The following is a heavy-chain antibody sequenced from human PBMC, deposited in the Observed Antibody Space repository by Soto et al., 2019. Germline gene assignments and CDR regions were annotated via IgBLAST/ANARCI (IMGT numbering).Heavy chain of an antibody. Sequence: SVKVSCKASGGSFSNHAISWVRQAPGQGPEWMGGIIPLSGTTNYAQRFQGRVTITADEFMTTAYMELSSLTYEDTAVYYCARGPDRSGFYLFDYWGQGTLVTVSS. CDR1: GGSFSNHA. J-gene: IGHJ4*02. D-gene: IGHD3-22*01. CDR2: IIPLSGTT. CDR3: ARGPDRSGFYLFDY. V-gene: IGHV1-69*13.